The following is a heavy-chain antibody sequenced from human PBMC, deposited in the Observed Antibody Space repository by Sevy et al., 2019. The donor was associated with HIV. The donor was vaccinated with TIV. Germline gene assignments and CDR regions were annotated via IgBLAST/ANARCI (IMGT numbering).Heavy chain of an antibody. CDR2: IWSDGRFE. CDR3: ARGGYYYDNAAYYALDS. J-gene: IGHJ4*02. V-gene: IGHV3-33*01. Sequence: GGSLRLSSAATGFTFSNYAMHWVRQTPGKGLEWVAIIWSDGRFENHGDSVKGRFTISRDNSKNTLYLQMNNVRVEDTAVYYCARGGYYYDNAAYYALDSWGQGTLVTVSS. D-gene: IGHD3-22*01. CDR1: GFTFSNYA.